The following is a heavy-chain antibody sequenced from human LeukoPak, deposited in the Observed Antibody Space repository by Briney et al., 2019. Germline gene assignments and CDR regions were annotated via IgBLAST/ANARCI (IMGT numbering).Heavy chain of an antibody. CDR3: ARVRYDFWSGQHDAFDT. V-gene: IGHV4-59*01. CDR2: IYYSGST. CDR1: GGSISSYY. D-gene: IGHD3-3*01. Sequence: SETLSLTCTGSGGSISSYYWSWIRQPPGKGLEWSGYIYYSGSTNYNPSLKSRVTISVDTSKNQFSLKLSSVTAADTAVYYCARVRYDFWSGQHDAFDTWGQGTMVTVSS. J-gene: IGHJ3*02.